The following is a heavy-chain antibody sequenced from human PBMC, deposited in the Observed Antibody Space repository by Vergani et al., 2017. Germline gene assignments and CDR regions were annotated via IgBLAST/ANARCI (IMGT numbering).Heavy chain of an antibody. CDR1: GFTFSSYG. D-gene: IGHD6-13*01. CDR2: ISYDGSNK. V-gene: IGHV3-30*03. CDR3: ARATGGSSPLDY. Sequence: QVQLVESGGGVVQPGRSLRLSCAASGFTFSSYGMHWVRQAPGKGLEWVAVISYDGSNKYYADSVKGRFTISRDNSKNTLYLQMNSLRAEDTAVYYCARATGGSSPLDYWGQGTLVTVSS. J-gene: IGHJ4*02.